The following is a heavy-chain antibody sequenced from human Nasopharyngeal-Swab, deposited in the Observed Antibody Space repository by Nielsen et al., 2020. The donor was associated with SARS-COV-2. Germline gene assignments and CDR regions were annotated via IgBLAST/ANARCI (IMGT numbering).Heavy chain of an antibody. D-gene: IGHD3-9*01. CDR3: VKDYLREGYF. V-gene: IGHV3-23*01. CDR1: GFTFRSYA. J-gene: IGHJ4*02. CDR2: IDRLHNT. Sequence: GGFLRLSCAASGFTFRSYAMPWVPKSPGKGLGWFSLIDRLHNTYYADSVRGRFTLSRDNSKNTLYLQMNSLRAEDTAVYYCVKDYLREGYFGGQGTLVTVSS.